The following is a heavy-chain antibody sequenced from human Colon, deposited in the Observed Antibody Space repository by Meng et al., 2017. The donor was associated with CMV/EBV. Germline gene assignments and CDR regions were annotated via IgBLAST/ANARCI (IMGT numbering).Heavy chain of an antibody. CDR3: ARGWPHIGGWFDA. V-gene: IGHV3-13*01. CDR1: GFTFSTYD. J-gene: IGHJ5*02. D-gene: IGHD1-26*01. CDR2: ITTTGDT. Sequence: CAASGFTFSTYDMYWVRQAPGKGLEWISSITTTGDTYYAGSVKGRFTISGENAKNTLYLQMNSLRAGDTAVYYCARGWPHIGGWFDAWGQGALVTVSS.